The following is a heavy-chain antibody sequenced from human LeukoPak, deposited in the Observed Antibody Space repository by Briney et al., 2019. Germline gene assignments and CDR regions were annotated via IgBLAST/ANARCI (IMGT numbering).Heavy chain of an antibody. CDR2: IKQDGGET. CDR3: ARDLVDTYYDILTGFDY. Sequence: GGSLRLSCAASGFPFSSYWMAWVRQAPGKGLEWVASIKQDGGETFYVDSVKGRFTISRDNAKNSLYLQMNSLRAEDTAVYYCARDLVDTYYDILTGFDYWGQGTLVTVSS. V-gene: IGHV3-7*01. J-gene: IGHJ4*02. CDR1: GFPFSSYW. D-gene: IGHD3-9*01.